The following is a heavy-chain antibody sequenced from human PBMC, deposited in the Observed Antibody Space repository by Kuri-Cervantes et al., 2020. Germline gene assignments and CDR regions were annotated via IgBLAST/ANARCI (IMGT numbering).Heavy chain of an antibody. CDR2: IYYSGST. CDR3: ARVLKSSSRYYFDY. V-gene: IGHV4-39*01. D-gene: IGHD6-13*01. Sequence: SETLSLTCTVSGGSISSSSYYWGWIRQPPGKGLEWIGSIYYSGSTYYNPSLKSRVTISVDTSKNQFSLKLSSVTAADTAVYYSARVLKSSSRYYFDYWGQGTLVTVSS. J-gene: IGHJ4*02. CDR1: GGSISSSSYY.